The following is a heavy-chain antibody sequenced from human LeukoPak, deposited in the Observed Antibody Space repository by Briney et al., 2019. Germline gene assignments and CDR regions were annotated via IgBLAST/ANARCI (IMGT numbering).Heavy chain of an antibody. J-gene: IGHJ4*02. Sequence: SCKASGGTFSSYAMSWVRQAPGKGLEWVSAISGSGGSTYYADSVKGRFTISRDNSKNTLYLQMNSLRAEDTAVYYCAKDLSSGYYYACDYWGQGTLVTVSS. V-gene: IGHV3-23*01. CDR1: GGTFSSYA. D-gene: IGHD3-22*01. CDR3: AKDLSSGYYYACDY. CDR2: ISGSGGST.